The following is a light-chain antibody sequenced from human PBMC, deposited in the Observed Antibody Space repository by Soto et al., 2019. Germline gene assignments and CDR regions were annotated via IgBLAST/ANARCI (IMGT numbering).Light chain of an antibody. J-gene: IGLJ1*01. CDR2: DVN. CDR3: ASYTSTSTYF. Sequence: QSALTQPASVSGSPGQSITISCTGTSADVGGSVYVSWYQHHPGKAPKLMVFDVNRRPSGVSDHFSGSKSGNTASLTISGIQPEDEADYYCASYTSTSTYFFGTGTKVTVL. CDR1: SADVGGSVY. V-gene: IGLV2-14*03.